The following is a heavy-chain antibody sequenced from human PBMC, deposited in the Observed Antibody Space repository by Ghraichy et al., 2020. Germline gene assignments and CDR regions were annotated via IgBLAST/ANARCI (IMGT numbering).Heavy chain of an antibody. J-gene: IGHJ6*02. CDR1: GFTFSSYA. CDR3: AKTLDGDYGNYYGMDV. CDR2: ISGSGGST. Sequence: GGSLRLSCAASGFTFSSYAMSWVRQAPGKGLEWVSAISGSGGSTYYADSVKGRFTISRDNSKNTLYLQMNSLRAEDTAVYYCAKTLDGDYGNYYGMDVWGQGTTVTVSS. V-gene: IGHV3-23*01. D-gene: IGHD4-17*01.